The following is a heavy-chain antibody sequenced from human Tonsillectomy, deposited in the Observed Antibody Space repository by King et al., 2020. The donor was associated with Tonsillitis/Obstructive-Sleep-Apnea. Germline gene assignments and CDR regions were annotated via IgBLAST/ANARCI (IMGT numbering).Heavy chain of an antibody. J-gene: IGHJ4*02. CDR3: AKAYVYSSSSGGYYFDY. CDR1: GFTFSSYA. V-gene: IGHV3-23*04. D-gene: IGHD6-6*01. Sequence: VQLVESGGGLVQPGGSLRLSCAASGFTFSSYAMSWVRQAPGKGLEWVSAISGSGGSKYYADSVKGRFTISRDNSKNTLYLQMNSLRAEDTAVYYCAKAYVYSSSSGGYYFDYWGQGTLVTVSS. CDR2: ISGSGGSK.